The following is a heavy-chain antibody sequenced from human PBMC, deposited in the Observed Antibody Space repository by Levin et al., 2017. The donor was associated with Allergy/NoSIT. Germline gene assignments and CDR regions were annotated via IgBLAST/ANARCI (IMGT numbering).Heavy chain of an antibody. D-gene: IGHD6-19*01. CDR2: IWYDGSKK. CDR3: ARYNSGHSDY. J-gene: IGHJ4*02. Sequence: LSLTCAASGFTFRNYGMHWVRQAPGMPLEWVAVIWYDGSKKYYAESVRGRFTISRDNSKNTVSLQMSSLRAEDTAVYYCARYNSGHSDYWSQGTLVTVSS. CDR1: GFTFRNYG. V-gene: IGHV3-33*01.